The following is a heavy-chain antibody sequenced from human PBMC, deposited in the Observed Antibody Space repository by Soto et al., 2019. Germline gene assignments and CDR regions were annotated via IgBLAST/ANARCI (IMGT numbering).Heavy chain of an antibody. CDR2: ISSSGSTI. V-gene: IGHV3-48*03. Sequence: PGWSLRLSCAASGFTFSSYEMNLVRQAPGKGLEWVSYISSSGSTIYYADSVKGRFTISRDNAKNSLYLQMNSLRAEDTAVYYCARERPGKKRVEYCDEGTLVTV. CDR1: GFTFSSYE. D-gene: IGHD1-1*01. CDR3: ARERPGKKRVEY. J-gene: IGHJ4*02.